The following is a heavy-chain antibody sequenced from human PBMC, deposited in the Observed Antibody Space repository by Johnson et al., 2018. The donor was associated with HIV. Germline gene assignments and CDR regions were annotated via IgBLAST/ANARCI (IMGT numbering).Heavy chain of an antibody. D-gene: IGHD1-1*01. CDR1: GFTFSDYY. CDR2: ISNDGGSK. J-gene: IGHJ3*01. CDR3: ATVWRNEGRHSFDV. V-gene: IGHV3-11*04. Sequence: QVQLVESGGGLVKPGGSLRLSCAASGFTFSDYYMSWIRQAPGKGLEWVTFISNDGGSKYYVDSLKCRFTISRDNAKNTLYLQMNSLRAEDTAVYFCATVWRNEGRHSFDVWGQGTMVTVSS.